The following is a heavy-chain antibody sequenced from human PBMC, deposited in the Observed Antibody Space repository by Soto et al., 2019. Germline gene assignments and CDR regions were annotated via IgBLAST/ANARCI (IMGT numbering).Heavy chain of an antibody. D-gene: IGHD1-26*01. Sequence: QEQLVESGGGVVQPGKSLRLSCTASGFTFSNYGMHWVRQAPGKGLEWVAIISYDGINKYYTDSVKGRFTISRDNSKNTLYLLMSSLRPEDTAVYYCAKDGGWEIPRGRGCDCWGQGTLVTASS. V-gene: IGHV3-30*18. CDR1: GFTFSNYG. CDR3: AKDGGWEIPRGRGCDC. J-gene: IGHJ4*02. CDR2: ISYDGINK.